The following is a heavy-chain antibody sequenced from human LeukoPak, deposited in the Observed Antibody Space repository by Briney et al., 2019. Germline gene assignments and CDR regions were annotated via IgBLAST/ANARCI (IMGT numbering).Heavy chain of an antibody. CDR2: IAHHGSNK. CDR3: AKEYCSGGSCFHFYYYYYMDV. V-gene: IGHV3-30*02. Sequence: GGSLRLSCAASGFTFSRNAIHWVRQGPGKGLEWVSYIAHHGSNKYYADSVKGRFTISRDNSKRTLYLQMNSLRADDTAVYYCAKEYCSGGSCFHFYYYYYMDVWGKGTTVTVSS. D-gene: IGHD2-15*01. J-gene: IGHJ6*03. CDR1: GFTFSRNA.